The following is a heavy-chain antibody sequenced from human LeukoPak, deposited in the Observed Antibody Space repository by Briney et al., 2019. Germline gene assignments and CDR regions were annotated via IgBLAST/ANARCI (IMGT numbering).Heavy chain of an antibody. Sequence: GGSLRLSCAASGLIFDDYTMHWVRQAPGKGLEWVSVIYSGGSTYYADSVKGRFTISRDNSKNTLYLQMNSLRAEDTAVYYCARDDEGAFDIWGQGTMVTVSS. V-gene: IGHV3-66*01. CDR1: GLIFDDYT. J-gene: IGHJ3*02. CDR3: ARDDEGAFDI. CDR2: IYSGGST.